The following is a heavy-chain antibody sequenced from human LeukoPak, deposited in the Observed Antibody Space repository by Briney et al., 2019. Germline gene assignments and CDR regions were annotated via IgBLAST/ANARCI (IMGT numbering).Heavy chain of an antibody. CDR1: GFTLRGIW. Sequence: GFLRLPCAASGFTLRGIWVKWVRPASGEGVVGVLRFFSDWTMIIYADSVRGRFTISRDNAKNMLYLQMNSLRAEDTGVYYCVRDRRPGGDNNHSPLLDSWGQGTLVTVSS. CDR2: FFSDWTMI. CDR3: VRDRRPGGDNNHSPLLDS. V-gene: IGHV3-74*01. J-gene: IGHJ4*02. D-gene: IGHD1-1*01.